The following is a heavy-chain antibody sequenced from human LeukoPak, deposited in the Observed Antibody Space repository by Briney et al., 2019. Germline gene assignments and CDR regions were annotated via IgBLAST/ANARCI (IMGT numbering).Heavy chain of an antibody. D-gene: IGHD3-3*01. CDR3: AREALEWSSPDI. V-gene: IGHV3-30*02. Sequence: GGSLRLSCAASGFTFSGSALHWVRQAPGKGLEWVAFIRYDGSNKYYADSVKGRFTISRDNSKNTLYLQMNNMRTEDTAVYYCAREALEWSSPDIWGQGTTVAVSS. J-gene: IGHJ3*02. CDR2: IRYDGSNK. CDR1: GFTFSGSA.